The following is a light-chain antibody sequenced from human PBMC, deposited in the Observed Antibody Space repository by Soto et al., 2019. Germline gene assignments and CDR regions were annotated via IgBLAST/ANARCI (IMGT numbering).Light chain of an antibody. V-gene: IGKV1-39*01. CDR3: QQGYSNPWT. Sequence: DIQMTQSPSSLSASVGDRVTITCRASQSISSYLHWYQQKPGKAPKLLIFAASNLQSGVPSRFSGSGSGTNFTLSLNSLQPEDFATYYCQQGYSNPWTFGQGTKV. J-gene: IGKJ1*01. CDR2: AAS. CDR1: QSISSY.